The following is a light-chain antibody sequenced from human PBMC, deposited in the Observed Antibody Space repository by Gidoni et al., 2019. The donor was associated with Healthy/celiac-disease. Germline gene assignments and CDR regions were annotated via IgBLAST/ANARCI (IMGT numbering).Light chain of an antibody. CDR1: QSVSSN. J-gene: IGKJ1*01. V-gene: IGKV3-15*01. CDR2: GAS. CDR3: QQYNNWPPWT. Sequence: EIVMTQSPATLSVSPGERATLSCRASQSVSSNLAWYQQKPGQAPRLLIYGASTRATGIPARFSRSVSGTDFTLTISSLQSEDFAVYYCQQYNNWPPWTFGQGTKVKSN.